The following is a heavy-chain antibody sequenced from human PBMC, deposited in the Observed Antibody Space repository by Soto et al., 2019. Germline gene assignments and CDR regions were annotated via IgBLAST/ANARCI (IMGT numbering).Heavy chain of an antibody. CDR3: APHSGYYDY. V-gene: IGHV3-48*01. Sequence: PGGSLRLSCATSGFTFSSYSMNWVRQAPGKGLEWVSYIGLGSSTKYYADSVEGRFTISRDNAKNSLYLQMNSLRAEDTAVYYCAPHSGYYDYWGQGTLVTVSS. CDR2: IGLGSSTK. J-gene: IGHJ4*02. CDR1: GFTFSSYS. D-gene: IGHD3-22*01.